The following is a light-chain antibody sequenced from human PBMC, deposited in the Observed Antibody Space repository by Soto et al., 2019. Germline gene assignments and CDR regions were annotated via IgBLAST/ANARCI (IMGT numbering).Light chain of an antibody. CDR1: QSVTSSY. J-gene: IGKJ1*01. CDR3: QQYNNWPPWT. CDR2: DAS. Sequence: EIVLTQSPGTLSLSPGERVTLSCRASQSVTSSYLAWYQQKPGQAPRLLIYDASSRPTDIPARFSGSGSGTDFTLTISSLEPEDFALYYCQQYNNWPPWTFGQGTKVDIK. V-gene: IGKV3-20*01.